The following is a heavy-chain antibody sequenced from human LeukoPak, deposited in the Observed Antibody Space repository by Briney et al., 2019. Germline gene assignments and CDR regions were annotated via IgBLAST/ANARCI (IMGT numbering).Heavy chain of an antibody. CDR2: INWYGGST. CDR1: GFIFEDYG. J-gene: IGHJ4*02. CDR3: AKTSDQRLYSKFDF. V-gene: IGHV3-20*04. D-gene: IGHD3-3*01. Sequence: PGGSLRLSCAPSGFIFEDYGMHWVRQAPGQGLEWVSGINWYGGSTGYADSVKGRFSISRDNSKNTLFLQMNSLRPEDSAVYYCAKTSDQRLYSKFDFWGRGTLVTVSS.